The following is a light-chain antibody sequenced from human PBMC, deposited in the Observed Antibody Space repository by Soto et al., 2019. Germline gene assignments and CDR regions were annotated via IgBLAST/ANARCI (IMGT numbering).Light chain of an antibody. V-gene: IGLV2-11*01. CDR3: CSYAGSYISEV. J-gene: IGLJ1*01. CDR2: DVS. CDR1: SSDVGGYNY. Sequence: QSALTQPRSVPGSPGQSVTISCTGTSSDVGGYNYVSWYQQHPGKAPKLMIYDVSKRPSGVPDRFSGSKSGNTASLTISGLQAEDEADYYCCSYAGSYISEVFGTGTKVTVL.